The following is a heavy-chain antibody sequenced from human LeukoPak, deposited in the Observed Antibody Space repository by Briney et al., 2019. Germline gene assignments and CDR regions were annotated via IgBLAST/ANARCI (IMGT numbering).Heavy chain of an antibody. CDR1: GFTFSSYS. D-gene: IGHD6-19*01. J-gene: IGHJ3*02. CDR3: ARGQAVAGTYAFDI. CDR2: ISSSSSAI. V-gene: IGHV3-48*01. Sequence: GGSLRLSCAASGFTFSSYSMNWVRQAPGKGLEWVSYISSSSSAIYYADSVKGRFTISRDNAKNSLYLQMNSLRAEDTAVYYCARGQAVAGTYAFDIWGQGTMVTVSS.